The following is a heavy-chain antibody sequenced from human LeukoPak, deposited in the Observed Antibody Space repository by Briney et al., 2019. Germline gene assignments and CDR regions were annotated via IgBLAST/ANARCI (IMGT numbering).Heavy chain of an antibody. CDR2: IWYYGSNK. D-gene: IGHD3-22*01. CDR1: VFTFSSYG. J-gene: IGHJ4*02. CDR3: ARDPGGPYYYDSSGPNY. Sequence: SGGPLSLFCAASVFTFSSYGMHCARHAPGKGLEWVADIWYYGSNKYYADSVKRRFTISRENSKNTLYLQMNSLRAEDTAVYYCARDPGGPYYYDSSGPNYWGQGTLVTVSS. V-gene: IGHV3-33*01.